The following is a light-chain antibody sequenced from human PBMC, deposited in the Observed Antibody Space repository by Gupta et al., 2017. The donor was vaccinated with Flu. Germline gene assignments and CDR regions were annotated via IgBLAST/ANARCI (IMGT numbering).Light chain of an antibody. Sequence: PSSPSASTGDRVTITCRVSQGISSYLAWYQQKPGKAPKLLIYAASTVQSGVPSRFSGSGSGRDFTLTISGLQSEDFATYYCQQEDSYPQAFGGGTKVEIK. CDR3: QQEDSYPQA. CDR2: AAS. J-gene: IGKJ4*01. CDR1: QGISSY. V-gene: IGKV1-8*01.